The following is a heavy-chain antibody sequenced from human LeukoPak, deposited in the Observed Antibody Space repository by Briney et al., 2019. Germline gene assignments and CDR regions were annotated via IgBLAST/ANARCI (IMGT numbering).Heavy chain of an antibody. CDR1: GFTFGDYA. D-gene: IGHD2-15*01. J-gene: IGHJ5*02. CDR3: TSQPIVAVVAATHPP. CDR2: IRSKAYGGTT. V-gene: IGHV3-49*04. Sequence: GGSLRLSCTASGFTFGDYAMSWVRQAPGKGLEWVGFIRSKAYGGTTEYAASVKGRFTISRDDSKSIAYLQMNSLKTEDTAVYYCTSQPIVAVVAATHPPWGQGTLVTVSS.